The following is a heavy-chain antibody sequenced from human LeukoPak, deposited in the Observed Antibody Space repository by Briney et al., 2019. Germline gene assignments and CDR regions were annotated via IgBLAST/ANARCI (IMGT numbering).Heavy chain of an antibody. D-gene: IGHD4-17*01. CDR3: ARALSAVTKNFDY. CDR2: ISSSSSYI. Sequence: GSLRLSCAASGFTFSSYSMNWIRQAPGKGLEWVSSISSSSSYIYYADSVKGRFTISRDNAKNSLYLQMNSLRAEDTAVYYCARALSAVTKNFDYWGQGTLVTVSS. V-gene: IGHV3-21*01. J-gene: IGHJ4*02. CDR1: GFTFSSYS.